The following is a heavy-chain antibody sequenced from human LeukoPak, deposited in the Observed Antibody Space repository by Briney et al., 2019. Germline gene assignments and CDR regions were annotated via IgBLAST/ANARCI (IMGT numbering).Heavy chain of an antibody. D-gene: IGHD2-15*01. V-gene: IGHV3-23*01. CDR3: AKDRYCSGGNCYSAFDI. CDR2: ISGSDDNT. Sequence: GGSLRLSCTASGFTFSSYAMSWVRQAPGKGLEWVSGISGSDDNTYYADSVKGRFTISRDDSNNTLFLQMNSLRAEDTAIYFCAKDRYCSGGNCYSAFDIWGLGTMVTVFS. J-gene: IGHJ3*02. CDR1: GFTFSSYA.